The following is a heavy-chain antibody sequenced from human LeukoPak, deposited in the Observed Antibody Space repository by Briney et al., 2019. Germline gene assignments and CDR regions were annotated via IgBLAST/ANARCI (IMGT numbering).Heavy chain of an antibody. CDR2: ISSNGGST. V-gene: IGHV3-64D*06. CDR1: GFTFSSYA. J-gene: IGHJ4*02. Sequence: PGGSLRLSCSASGFTFSSYAMHWVRQAPGKGLEYVSAISSNGGSTYYADSVKGRFTISRDNSKNTLYPQMSSLRAEDTAVYYCVKDLGWFGELLSLDYWGQGTLVTVSS. CDR3: VKDLGWFGELLSLDY. D-gene: IGHD3-10*01.